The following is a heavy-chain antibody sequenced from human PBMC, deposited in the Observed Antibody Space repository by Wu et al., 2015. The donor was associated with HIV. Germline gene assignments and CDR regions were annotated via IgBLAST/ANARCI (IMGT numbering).Heavy chain of an antibody. J-gene: IGHJ4*02. CDR3: ARAQYPWNQFLEWLHY. Sequence: QVQLVQSGAEVKKPGASVKVPCKVSGYSLTKLSIHWVRQAPGRSLEWMGWVSPNSGDTRYAQNFQGRVTLIMDTSVSTAYLELNRLTSDDTAVYYCARAQYPWNQFLEWLHYWGQGTLVTVSS. CDR2: VSPNSGDT. V-gene: IGHV1-2*02. D-gene: IGHD3-3*01. CDR1: GYSLTKLS.